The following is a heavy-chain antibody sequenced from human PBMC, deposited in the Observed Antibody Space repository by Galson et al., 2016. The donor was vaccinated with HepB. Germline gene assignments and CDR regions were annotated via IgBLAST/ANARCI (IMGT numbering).Heavy chain of an antibody. CDR1: GYTFTGYY. D-gene: IGHD5-12*01. CDR3: ARDRLGGYDYH. CDR2: INPNSGGT. V-gene: IGHV1-2*02. J-gene: IGHJ5*02. Sequence: SVKVSCKASGYTFTGYYMHWVRQAPGQGLEWMGWINPNSGGTNYAQKFQGRVTMTRDTSISTAYMELSSLRSNDTDVYYCARDRLGGYDYHWGQGTLVTVSS.